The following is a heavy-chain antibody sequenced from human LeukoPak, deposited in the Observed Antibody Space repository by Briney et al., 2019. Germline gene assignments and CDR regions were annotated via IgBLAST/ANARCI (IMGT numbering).Heavy chain of an antibody. Sequence: ASVKVSCKASRYTFTSYAMNWVRQAPGQGLEWMGWINTNTGNPTYAQGFTGRFVFSLDTSVSTAYLQISSLKAEDTAVYYCARGRGYDILTGYYPHASFDYWGQGTLVTVSS. V-gene: IGHV7-4-1*02. J-gene: IGHJ4*02. D-gene: IGHD3-9*01. CDR3: ARGRGYDILTGYYPHASFDY. CDR2: INTNTGNP. CDR1: RYTFTSYA.